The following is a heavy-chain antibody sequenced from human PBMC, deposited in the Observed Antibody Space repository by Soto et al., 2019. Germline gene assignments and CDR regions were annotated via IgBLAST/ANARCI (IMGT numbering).Heavy chain of an antibody. D-gene: IGHD2-2*01. CDR2: INGDGRST. V-gene: IGHV3-74*01. CDR3: ARAQYLADDAFDI. J-gene: IGHJ3*02. CDR1: GFISRSYW. Sequence: GGSLRLSCAASGFISRSYWMHWVRQVPGKGLVWVSRINGDGRSTSYADSVKGRFTISRDNAKNTLYLQMNSLRADDTAVYYCARAQYLADDAFDIWGQGAMVTVSS.